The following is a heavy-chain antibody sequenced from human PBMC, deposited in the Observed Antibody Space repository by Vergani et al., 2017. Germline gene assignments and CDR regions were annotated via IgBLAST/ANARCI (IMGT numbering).Heavy chain of an antibody. CDR3: AKGEQQLVFLGFDY. CDR1: GFTFDDYT. D-gene: IGHD6-13*01. V-gene: IGHV3-43*01. CDR2: ISWDGGST. J-gene: IGHJ4*02. Sequence: EVQLVESGGVVVQPGGSLRLSCAASGFTFDDYTMHWVRQAPGKGLEWVSLISWDGGSTYYADSVKGRFTISRDNSKNTLYLQMNSLSAEDTAVYYCAKGEQQLVFLGFDYWGQGTLVTVSS.